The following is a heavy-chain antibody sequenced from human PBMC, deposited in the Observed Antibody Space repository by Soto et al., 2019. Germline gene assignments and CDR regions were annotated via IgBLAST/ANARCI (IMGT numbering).Heavy chain of an antibody. V-gene: IGHV1-18*01. D-gene: IGHD3-10*01. CDR1: GYSFTSHG. CDR3: ARMVRGSNIDYYHYRDV. Sequence: QVQLVQSGAEVKKPGASVKVSCKASGYSFTSHGISWVRQAPGQGLEWMGWISANSGDTNYAQKLQGRVTVTTDTPSSTAYLELRSLRSKDTAVYYCARMVRGSNIDYYHYRDVWGKGTTVTVSS. CDR2: ISANSGDT. J-gene: IGHJ6*03.